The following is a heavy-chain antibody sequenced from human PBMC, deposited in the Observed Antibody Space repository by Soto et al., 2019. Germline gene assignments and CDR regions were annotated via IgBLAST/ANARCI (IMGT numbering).Heavy chain of an antibody. Sequence: SETLSLTCAVYGGFLSESYWTWIRQPPGKGLEWIGEINHVGGTNYNPSLKSRVTMSVDTSQNQFSLRLISVTAADTAMYFCVRIRYQLPSSVLWLDPWRQGTPVTVSS. D-gene: IGHD3-16*01. CDR3: VRIRYQLPSSVLWLDP. V-gene: IGHV4-34*01. CDR1: GGFLSESY. J-gene: IGHJ5*02. CDR2: INHVGGT.